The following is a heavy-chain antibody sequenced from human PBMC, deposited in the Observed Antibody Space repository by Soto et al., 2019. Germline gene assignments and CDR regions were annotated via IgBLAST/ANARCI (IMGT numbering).Heavy chain of an antibody. V-gene: IGHV3-66*01. CDR1: GFTVSRNY. D-gene: IGHD6-25*01. J-gene: IGHJ4*03. CDR2: VYTNGNT. CDR3: ARSAAVFVGYGFVP. Sequence: PGGSLRLSCEAAGFTVSRNYMSWVRQAPGKGLECVSVVYTNGNTYFADSVKGRFTVSRDNSRNALYLQMNSLRVEDTAVYFCARSAAVFVGYGFVPWGPGTLVTDPS.